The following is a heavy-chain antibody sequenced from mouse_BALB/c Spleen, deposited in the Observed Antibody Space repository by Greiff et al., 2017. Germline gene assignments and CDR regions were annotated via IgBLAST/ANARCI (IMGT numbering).Heavy chain of an antibody. D-gene: IGHD1-1*01. CDR2: INPYNDGT. CDR1: GYTFTSYV. CDR3: ARAPTVVALYAMDY. J-gene: IGHJ4*01. V-gene: IGHV1-14*01. Sequence: EVQLQQSGPELVKPGASVKMSCKASGYTFTSYVMHWVKQKPGQGLEWIGYINPYNDGTKYNEKFKGKATLTSDKSSSTAYMELSSLTSEDSAVYYCARAPTVVALYAMDYWGQGTSVTVSS.